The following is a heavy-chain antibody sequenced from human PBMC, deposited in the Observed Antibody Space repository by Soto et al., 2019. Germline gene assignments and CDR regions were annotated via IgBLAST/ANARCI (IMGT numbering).Heavy chain of an antibody. CDR1: GFTFSNYA. Sequence: GSLRLSCSVSGFTFSNYAMHWVRQAPGKGLEYVSALSSNGVNTYYADSVKGRFTISRDTSMNTLYLQMSSLRTEDTAVYYCVKGQGSSWYFWFDPWGQRTLVTVSS. V-gene: IGHV3-64D*06. CDR3: VKGQGSSWYFWFDP. J-gene: IGHJ5*02. CDR2: LSSNGVNT. D-gene: IGHD6-13*01.